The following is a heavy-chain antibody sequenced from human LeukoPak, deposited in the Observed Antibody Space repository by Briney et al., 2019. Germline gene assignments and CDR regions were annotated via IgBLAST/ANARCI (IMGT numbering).Heavy chain of an antibody. D-gene: IGHD2-2*01. CDR3: AKDVDIVVVPTLDP. V-gene: IGHV3-30*04. J-gene: IGHJ5*02. CDR2: ISYDGSNK. Sequence: GGSLRLSCAASGFTFSSYAMHWVRQAPGKGLEWVAVISYDGSNKYYADSVKGRFTISRDNSKNTLYLQMNSLRAEDTAVYYRAKDVDIVVVPTLDPWGQGTLVTVSS. CDR1: GFTFSSYA.